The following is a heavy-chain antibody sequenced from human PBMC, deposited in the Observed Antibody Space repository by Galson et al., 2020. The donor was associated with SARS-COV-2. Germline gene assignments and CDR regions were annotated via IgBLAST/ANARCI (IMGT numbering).Heavy chain of an antibody. Sequence: TLSLTCAISGDSVSTNGAGWTWIRQSPSRGLEWLGRTYYMSKWYNDYAVSVKGRISINPDTSRNQFSLHLNSVTPEDTAVYYCARTSYNRASYVGAGLEYWGQGTLVTVSS. J-gene: IGHJ4*02. CDR2: TYYMSKWYN. V-gene: IGHV6-1*01. CDR1: GDSVSTNGAG. D-gene: IGHD1-26*01. CDR3: ARTSYNRASYVGAGLEY.